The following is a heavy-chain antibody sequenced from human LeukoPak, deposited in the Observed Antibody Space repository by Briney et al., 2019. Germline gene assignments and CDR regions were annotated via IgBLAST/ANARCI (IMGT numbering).Heavy chain of an antibody. V-gene: IGHV4-39*07. CDR1: GDSITGTRVH. J-gene: IGHJ5*02. CDR2: LSSTGMT. CDR3: ARDPAAYHGTPYHRSDH. Sequence: SETLSHTRSVSGDSITGTRVHGVWIRQPPGEGPEWIGTLSSTGMTFHQPSLKTRFSMSLDTPKNQFSLRLSSMTPADTAVFYWARDPAAYHGTPYHRSDHWGQGSLVTASS. D-gene: IGHD3-10*01.